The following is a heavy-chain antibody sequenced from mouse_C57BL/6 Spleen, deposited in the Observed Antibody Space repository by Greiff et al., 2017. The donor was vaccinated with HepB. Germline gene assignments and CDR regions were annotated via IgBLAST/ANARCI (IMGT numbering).Heavy chain of an antibody. J-gene: IGHJ1*03. Sequence: VQRVESGPGLVQPSQSLSITCTVSGFSLTSYGVHWVRQSPGKGLEWLGVIWRGGSTDYNAAFMSRLSITKDNSKSQVFFKMNSLQADDTAIYYCAKEGFYWYFDVWGTGTTVTVSS. CDR1: GFSLTSYG. CDR3: AKEGFYWYFDV. CDR2: IWRGGST. V-gene: IGHV2-5*01.